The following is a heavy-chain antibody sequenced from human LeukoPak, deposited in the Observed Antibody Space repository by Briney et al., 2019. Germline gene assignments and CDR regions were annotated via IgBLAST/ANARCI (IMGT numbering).Heavy chain of an antibody. D-gene: IGHD3-3*01. CDR3: AKGTLFGVVTSFDF. CDR1: GFTLGSANA. CDR2: ISASGSAT. V-gene: IGHV3-23*01. Sequence: GGSLRLSCAASGFTLGSANAMTWVRQAPGQGLEWVSLISASGSATYYADSVRGRFAISRDISKNTLFLQMSSLRTEDTAVYYCAKGTLFGVVTSFDFWGQGTPVTVSS. J-gene: IGHJ4*02.